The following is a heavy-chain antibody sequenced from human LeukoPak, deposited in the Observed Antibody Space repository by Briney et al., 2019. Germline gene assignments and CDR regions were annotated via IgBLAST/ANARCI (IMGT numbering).Heavy chain of an antibody. D-gene: IGHD4-17*01. Sequence: GGSLRLSCAASGFTFSNYAMNWVRQAPGRGLEWVSHIFSSDSTIGYADSVKGRFTISRDNAKNCLYLQMNSLRAEDTALYYCARDYDYGDYPGYWGQGTLVTVSS. V-gene: IGHV3-48*03. CDR2: IFSSDSTI. CDR3: ARDYDYGDYPGY. CDR1: GFTFSNYA. J-gene: IGHJ4*02.